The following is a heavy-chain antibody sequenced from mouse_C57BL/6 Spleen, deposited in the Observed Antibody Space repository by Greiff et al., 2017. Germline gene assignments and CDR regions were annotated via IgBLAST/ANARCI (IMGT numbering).Heavy chain of an antibody. CDR3: ARDRGDDGYYSVYFGY. V-gene: IGHV1-82*01. CDR2: IYPGDGDT. Sequence: VQLQQSGPELVKPGASVKISCKASGYAFSSSWMNWVKQRPGQGLEWIGRIYPGDGDTNYNGKFKGKATLTADKSSSTAYMQLSSLTSEDAAVYFCARDRGDDGYYSVYFGYWGQGTTLTVSS. J-gene: IGHJ2*01. D-gene: IGHD2-3*01. CDR1: GYAFSSSW.